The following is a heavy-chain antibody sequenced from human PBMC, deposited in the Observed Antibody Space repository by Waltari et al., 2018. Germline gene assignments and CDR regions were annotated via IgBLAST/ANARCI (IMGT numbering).Heavy chain of an antibody. CDR3: AGGKSGDRVGRRIYH. CDR2: SYRDDET. D-gene: IGHD4-17*01. J-gene: IGHJ5*02. CDR1: TLSVSTNY. Sequence: EVQLVESGRGLVQPGVSLRLSCSVSTLSVSTNYMSWVRLAPGKGRHWVAISYRDDETYYADSVKGRFTVSSDTSRNTFDLHSNSLRGYDTVVFYCAGGKSGDRVGRRIYHWGQGTVVTVSS. V-gene: IGHV3-66*01.